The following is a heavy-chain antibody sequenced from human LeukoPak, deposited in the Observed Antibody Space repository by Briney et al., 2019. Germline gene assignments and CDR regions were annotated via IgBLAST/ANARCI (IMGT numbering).Heavy chain of an antibody. CDR1: GFTFDSHG. CDR2: ISGSGGNT. D-gene: IGHD6-6*01. Sequence: GGPLRLSCAASGFTFDSHGMSWVRQAPGKGLEWVSAISGSGGNTYYADSVKGRFTISRDSSKNTLYLQMNSLRAEDTAVYYCAKALSSIATRPLDYWGQGTLVTVSS. J-gene: IGHJ4*02. V-gene: IGHV3-23*01. CDR3: AKALSSIATRPLDY.